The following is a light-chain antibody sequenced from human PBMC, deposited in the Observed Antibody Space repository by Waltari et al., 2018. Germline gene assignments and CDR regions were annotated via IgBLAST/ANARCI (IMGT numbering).Light chain of an antibody. CDR1: TLGNRN. CDR2: EDR. V-gene: IGLV3-1*01. Sequence: SYEVTQPPSVSVSPGQTAPITCSGNTLGNRNVYWYQQKSGLSPGLVLYEDRLRPSGIPERFIGSNSANTATLTISGTQFMDEADYHCQTWDRNTAVFGGGTKLTVL. CDR3: QTWDRNTAV. J-gene: IGLJ2*01.